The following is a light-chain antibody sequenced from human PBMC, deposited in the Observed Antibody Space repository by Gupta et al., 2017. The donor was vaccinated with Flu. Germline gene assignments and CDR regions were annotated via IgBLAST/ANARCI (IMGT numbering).Light chain of an antibody. V-gene: IGKV3-15*01. CDR2: GAS. Sequence: EIEMTQSPVTLSVSPGERATLSCRASQSVNSNLAWYQQKPGQTPRLLIIGASTRATGIPARFSGSGSGTEFTLAISSLQSEDFAVYYCQQYNNWPRTFGQGTKVEIK. J-gene: IGKJ1*01. CDR3: QQYNNWPRT. CDR1: QSVNSN.